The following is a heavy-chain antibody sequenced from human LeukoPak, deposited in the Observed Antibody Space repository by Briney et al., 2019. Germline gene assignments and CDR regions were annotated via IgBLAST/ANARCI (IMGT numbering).Heavy chain of an antibody. CDR1: GFTFSSYW. CDR2: INTDGSST. CDR3: ARANDFWSGYYHSFDY. J-gene: IGHJ4*02. Sequence: GGSLRLPCAASGFTFSSYWMHWVRQAPGKGLVWVSRINTDGSSTSYADSVKGRFTISRDNAKNTLYLQMNSLRAEDTAVYYCARANDFWSGYYHSFDYWGQGTLVTVSS. V-gene: IGHV3-74*01. D-gene: IGHD3-3*01.